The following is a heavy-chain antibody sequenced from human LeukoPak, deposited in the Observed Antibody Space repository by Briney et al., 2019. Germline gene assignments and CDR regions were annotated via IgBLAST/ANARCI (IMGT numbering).Heavy chain of an antibody. D-gene: IGHD4-11*01. V-gene: IGHV1-69*06. Sequence: GASVKASCKASGGTFSSYAISWVRQAPGQGLEWMGGIIPIFGTANYAQKFQGRVTITADKSTSTAYMELSSLRSEDTAVYYCASNYGTELPIDYWGQGTLVTVSS. CDR3: ASNYGTELPIDY. CDR1: GGTFSSYA. J-gene: IGHJ4*02. CDR2: IIPIFGTA.